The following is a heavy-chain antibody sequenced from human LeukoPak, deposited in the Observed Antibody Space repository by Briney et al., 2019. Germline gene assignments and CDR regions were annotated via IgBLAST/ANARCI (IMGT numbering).Heavy chain of an antibody. Sequence: AETLSLTCTVSGGSISSYYWSWVRQPPGKGLEWIGYIYYSGSTNYNPSLKSRVTTTVDTSKNQFSLKLSSVTAADTAVYYCVRLNWRRKAFDVWGQGTMVTVSS. J-gene: IGHJ3*01. CDR3: VRLNWRRKAFDV. CDR1: GGSISSYY. V-gene: IGHV4-59*01. CDR2: IYYSGST. D-gene: IGHD1-20*01.